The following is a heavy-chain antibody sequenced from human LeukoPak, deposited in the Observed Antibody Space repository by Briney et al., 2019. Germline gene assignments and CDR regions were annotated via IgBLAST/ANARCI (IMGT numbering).Heavy chain of an antibody. V-gene: IGHV3-9*01. Sequence: GGSLRLSCAGSGFIFNNYAMHWVRQPPGKSLEWVSGISWNSGTIDYADSVRGRFTISRDNAKNSLYLQMNSLRAEDTAVYYCARYSGSYEVNYYYYYGMDVWGQGTTVTVSS. CDR1: GFIFNNYA. J-gene: IGHJ6*02. CDR2: ISWNSGTI. D-gene: IGHD1-26*01. CDR3: ARYSGSYEVNYYYYYGMDV.